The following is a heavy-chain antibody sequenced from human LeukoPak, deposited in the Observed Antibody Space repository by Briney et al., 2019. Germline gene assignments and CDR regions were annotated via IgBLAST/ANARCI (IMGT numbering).Heavy chain of an antibody. J-gene: IGHJ3*02. CDR2: IIPIFGTA. Sequence: ASVKVSCKASGGTFSIYAISWVRQAPGQGLEWMGGIIPIFGTANYAQKFQGRVTITADKSTSTAYMELSSLRSEDTAVYYCAIVLRYFDWSGIDIWGQGTMVTVSS. CDR3: AIVLRYFDWSGIDI. V-gene: IGHV1-69*06. D-gene: IGHD3-9*01. CDR1: GGTFSIYA.